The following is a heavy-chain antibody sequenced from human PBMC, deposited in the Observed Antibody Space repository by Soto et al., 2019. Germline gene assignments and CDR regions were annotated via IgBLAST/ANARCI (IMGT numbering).Heavy chain of an antibody. CDR1: GYTFTSYG. J-gene: IGHJ4*02. V-gene: IGHV1-18*01. CDR2: IRAYNGNT. Sequence: QVQLVQSGAEVKKPGASVKVSCKASGYTFTSYGISWVRQAPGQGLEWMGWIRAYNGNTKSPQKLRGRVTMTTATSSSTVYLELKRLRSEDTAVYSCAREGPTSLNWGQGTLVTVSS. CDR3: AREGPTSLN. D-gene: IGHD2-2*01.